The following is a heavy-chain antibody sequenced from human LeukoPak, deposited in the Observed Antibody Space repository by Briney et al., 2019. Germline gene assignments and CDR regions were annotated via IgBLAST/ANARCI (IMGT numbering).Heavy chain of an antibody. J-gene: IGHJ4*02. V-gene: IGHV3-33*08. CDR1: GFTFSSYG. Sequence: PGRSLRLSCAASGFTFSSYGMHWVRQAPGKGLEWVAVIWNDGTNKYYADSVKGRFTISRDNSKNTLYLQMNSLRAEDTAVYYCARGIVGYYPDYFDYWGQGTLVTVSS. D-gene: IGHD1-26*01. CDR3: ARGIVGYYPDYFDY. CDR2: IWNDGTNK.